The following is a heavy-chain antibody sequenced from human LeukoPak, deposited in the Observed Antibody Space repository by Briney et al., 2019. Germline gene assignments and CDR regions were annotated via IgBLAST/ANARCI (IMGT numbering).Heavy chain of an antibody. Sequence: SETLSLTCTVSGGSISSYYWSWIRQPPGKRLGWIGYIFYSGSTNYNPSLKSRVTMSVDTSKNHFSLQLTSVTAADTAVYYCARGVNWGLPFDFWGQGALVTVSS. CDR1: GGSISSYY. V-gene: IGHV4-59*01. CDR2: IFYSGST. CDR3: ARGVNWGLPFDF. D-gene: IGHD7-27*01. J-gene: IGHJ4*02.